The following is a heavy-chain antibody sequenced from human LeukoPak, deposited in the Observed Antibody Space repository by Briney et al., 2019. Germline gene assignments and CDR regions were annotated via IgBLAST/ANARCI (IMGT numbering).Heavy chain of an antibody. CDR3: ASRSTAMLKGYFDY. D-gene: IGHD5-18*01. V-gene: IGHV3-74*01. Sequence: PGGSLRLSCAASGFTFSNYWMHWVRQAPGKGLVWVSRINYDGTTTGYADSVKGRFTISRDNAKNSLFLQMDSLRAEDTAVYFCASRSTAMLKGYFDYWGQGTLVTVSS. CDR1: GFTFSNYW. J-gene: IGHJ4*02. CDR2: INYDGTTT.